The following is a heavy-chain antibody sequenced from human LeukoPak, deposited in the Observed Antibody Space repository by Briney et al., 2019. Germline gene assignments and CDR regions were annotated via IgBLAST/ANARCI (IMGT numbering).Heavy chain of an antibody. V-gene: IGHV1-2*02. CDR1: GYTFTAYH. Sequence: ASVKVSCKASGYTFTAYHMHWVQQAPGQGLEWMGWINPKSGGTNYAQKFQGRVTLTRDTSISTAYMELSRLRSDDTAVYYCARGTAAAPSYWFDPWGQGTLVTVSS. J-gene: IGHJ5*02. CDR2: INPKSGGT. CDR3: ARGTAAAPSYWFDP. D-gene: IGHD6-13*01.